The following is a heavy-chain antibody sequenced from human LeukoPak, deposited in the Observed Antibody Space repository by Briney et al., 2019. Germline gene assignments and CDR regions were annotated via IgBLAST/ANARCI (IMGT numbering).Heavy chain of an antibody. CDR3: ASAMVRGVITKRSPFDY. CDR1: GFTFSSQA. CDR2: ISSSSSYI. D-gene: IGHD3-10*01. V-gene: IGHV3-21*01. J-gene: IGHJ4*02. Sequence: GGSLRLSCAASGFTFSSQAMSWVRQAPGKGLEWVSSISSSSSYIYYADSVKGRFTISRDNAKNSLYLQMNSLRAEDTAVYCCASAMVRGVITKRSPFDYWGQGTLVTVSS.